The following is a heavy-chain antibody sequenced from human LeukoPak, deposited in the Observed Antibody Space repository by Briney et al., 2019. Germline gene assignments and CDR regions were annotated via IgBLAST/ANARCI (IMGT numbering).Heavy chain of an antibody. CDR1: GFAVSSNY. CDR3: ARISKGFGELDSYYYMGV. V-gene: IGHV3-66*01. J-gene: IGHJ6*03. D-gene: IGHD3-10*01. CDR2: IYSGGST. Sequence: PGGSLRLSCAASGFAVSSNYMSWVRQAPGKGLEWVSLIYSGGSTYYADSVKGRFTISRDNSKNTLSLQMNSLRAEDTAVYYCARISKGFGELDSYYYMGVWGKGTTVTISS.